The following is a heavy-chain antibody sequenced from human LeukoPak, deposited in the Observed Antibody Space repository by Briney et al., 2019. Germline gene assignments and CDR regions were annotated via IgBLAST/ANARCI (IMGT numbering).Heavy chain of an antibody. D-gene: IGHD3-22*01. CDR1: GGSISSYY. J-gene: IGHJ6*02. CDR2: INHSGST. Sequence: SETLSLTCTVSGGSISSYYWSWIRQPPGKGLEWIGEINHSGSTNYNPSLKSRVTISVDTSKNQFSLKLSSVTAADTAVYYCARGPHDYYDSSGYYSRYYYYGMDVWGQGTTVTVSS. V-gene: IGHV4-34*01. CDR3: ARGPHDYYDSSGYYSRYYYYGMDV.